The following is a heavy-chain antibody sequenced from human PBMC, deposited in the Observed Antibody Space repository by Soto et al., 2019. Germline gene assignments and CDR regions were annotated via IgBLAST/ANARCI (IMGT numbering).Heavy chain of an antibody. J-gene: IGHJ3*01. CDR3: ARSNYGDYTGHDAFDL. V-gene: IGHV3-33*03. CDR1: GFTLRSHG. Sequence: QVQLVESGGGVVQPGTSLRLSCTASGFTLRSHGMHWVRQAPGKGLEWVAVIWNDGSNKYYGDFVKGRFTISRDDSNNALYLQMSSLRGDDMAVYYCARSNYGDYTGHDAFDLWGQGTLVTVSS. D-gene: IGHD4-17*01. CDR2: IWNDGSNK.